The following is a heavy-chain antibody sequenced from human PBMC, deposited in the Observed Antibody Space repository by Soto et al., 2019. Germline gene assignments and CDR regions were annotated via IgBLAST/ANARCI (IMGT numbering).Heavy chain of an antibody. D-gene: IGHD3-22*01. CDR3: ARDGGIVVVIADGMDV. Sequence: QVQLVESGGGVVQPGRSLRLSCAASGFTFSSYAMNWVRQAPGKGLEWVAVISYDGSNKYYADSVKGRFTISRDNSKNTLYMQMNSLRAEDTAVYYWARDGGIVVVIADGMDVWGQGTTVTVSS. CDR1: GFTFSSYA. V-gene: IGHV3-30-3*01. CDR2: ISYDGSNK. J-gene: IGHJ6*02.